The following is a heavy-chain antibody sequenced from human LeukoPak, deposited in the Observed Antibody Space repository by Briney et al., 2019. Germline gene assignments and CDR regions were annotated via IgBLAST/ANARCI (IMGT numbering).Heavy chain of an antibody. CDR2: ISSSSGYI. CDR3: AREITRYFDWLASYGMDV. CDR1: GFTFSTYT. Sequence: GGSLRLSCAASGFTFSTYTMNWVRQAPGKGLERVSSISSSSGYIYYADSVKGRFTISRDNAKNTLYLQMNSLRAEDTAVYYCAREITRYFDWLASYGMDVWGQGTTVTVSS. D-gene: IGHD3-9*01. J-gene: IGHJ6*02. V-gene: IGHV3-21*01.